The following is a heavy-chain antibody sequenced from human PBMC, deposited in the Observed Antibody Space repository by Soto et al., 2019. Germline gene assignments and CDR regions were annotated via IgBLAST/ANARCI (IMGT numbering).Heavy chain of an antibody. D-gene: IGHD6-19*01. CDR1: GFTFSSYG. Sequence: QVQLVESGGGVVQPGRSLRLSCAASGFTFSSYGMHWVRQAPGKGLEWVAVIWYDGSNKYYADSVKGRFTISRDNSKKPLYLQMNSLRGEDTAVYYCARVARRYIAVACTFYYYGMDVWGQGTTVTVSS. CDR2: IWYDGSNK. J-gene: IGHJ6*02. CDR3: ARVARRYIAVACTFYYYGMDV. V-gene: IGHV3-33*01.